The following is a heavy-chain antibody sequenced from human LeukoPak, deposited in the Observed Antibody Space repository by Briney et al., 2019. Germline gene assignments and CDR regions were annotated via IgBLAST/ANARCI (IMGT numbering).Heavy chain of an antibody. Sequence: PSETLSLTCTVSGGSISSYYWSWIRQPAGKGLEWIGRIYTSGSTNYNPSLKSRVTISVDTSKNQFSLKLSSVTAADTAVYYCARVGSTYYDILTGYYNTNSFDYWGQGTLVTVSS. CDR3: ARVGSTYYDILTGYYNTNSFDY. CDR2: IYTSGST. D-gene: IGHD3-9*01. CDR1: GGSISSYY. J-gene: IGHJ4*02. V-gene: IGHV4-4*07.